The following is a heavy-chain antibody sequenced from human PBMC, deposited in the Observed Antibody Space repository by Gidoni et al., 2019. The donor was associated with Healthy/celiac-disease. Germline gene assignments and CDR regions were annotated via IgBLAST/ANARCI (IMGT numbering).Heavy chain of an antibody. D-gene: IGHD3-22*01. CDR3: AGSGGYYYSYFDY. V-gene: IGHV4-34*01. Sequence: GAGRLKPAETLFRTCAVYGGSFSGYYWSWIRQPPGKGLEWIGEINHSGSTNYNPSLKSRVTISGDPSKNQFSLTLSSVTAADTAVYCCAGSGGYYYSYFDYWGQGTLVTVSS. CDR2: INHSGST. CDR1: GGSFSGYY. J-gene: IGHJ4*02.